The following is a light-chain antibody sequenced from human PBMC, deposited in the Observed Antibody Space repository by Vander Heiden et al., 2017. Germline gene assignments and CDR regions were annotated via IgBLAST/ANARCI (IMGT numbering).Light chain of an antibody. J-gene: IGKJ3*01. V-gene: IGKV1-9*01. CDR3: QQLNSYPREDFT. CDR2: AAS. Sequence: IQLTQSPSSLSASVGDRVTITCRASQGISSYLAWYQQKPGKAPKLLIYAASTLQSGVPSRFSGSGSGTEFTLTISSLQPEDFATYYCQQLNSYPREDFTFGPGTKVDIK. CDR1: QGISSY.